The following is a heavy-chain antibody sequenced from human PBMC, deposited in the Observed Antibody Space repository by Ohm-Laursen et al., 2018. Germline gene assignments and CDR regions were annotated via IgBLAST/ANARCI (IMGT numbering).Heavy chain of an antibody. V-gene: IGHV2-70*16. J-gene: IGHJ1*01. CDR1: GFSLSTSGMC. D-gene: IGHD6-19*01. CDR2: IDWDDGK. Sequence: TQTLTLTCTFSGFSLSTSGMCVSWIRQPPGKALEWLARIDWDDGKFYSTSLKTRLTISKDTSKNQVVLTMTNMDPVDTATYYCAHKTNWSGWYEQYFQHWGQGTLVTVSS. CDR3: AHKTNWSGWYEQYFQH.